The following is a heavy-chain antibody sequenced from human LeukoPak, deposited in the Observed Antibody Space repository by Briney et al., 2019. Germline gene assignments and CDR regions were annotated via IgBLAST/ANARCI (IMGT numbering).Heavy chain of an antibody. CDR1: GGTFSSYT. CDR3: AQTFRICSSTSCSKPLDY. D-gene: IGHD2-2*01. V-gene: IGHV1-69*02. J-gene: IGHJ4*02. CDR2: IIPVLGIA. Sequence: SVKVSCKASGGTFSSYTISWVRQAPGQGLEWMGRIIPVLGIANYAQKFQGRVTITADKSTSTAYMELSILRSEDTAVYYCAQTFRICSSTSCSKPLDYWGQGTLVTVSS.